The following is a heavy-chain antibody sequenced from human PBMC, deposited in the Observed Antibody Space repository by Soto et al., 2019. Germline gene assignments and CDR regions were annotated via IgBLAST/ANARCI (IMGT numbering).Heavy chain of an antibody. CDR2: INHSGST. V-gene: IGHV4-34*01. CDR1: GGSFSGYY. CDR3: ARRSLKFWSGYGPGY. J-gene: IGHJ4*02. Sequence: QVQLQQWGAGLLKPSATLSLTCAVYGGSFSGYYWSWIRQPPGKGLEWIGEINHSGSTNYNPSLKSRVTISVDTSKNQFSLKLSSVTAADTAVYYCARRSLKFWSGYGPGYWGQGTLVTVSS. D-gene: IGHD3-3*01.